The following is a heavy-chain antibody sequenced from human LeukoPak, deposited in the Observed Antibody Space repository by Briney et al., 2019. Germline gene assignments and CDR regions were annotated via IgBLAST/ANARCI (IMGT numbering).Heavy chain of an antibody. Sequence: NPSETLSLTCTVSGGSISSYYWSWIRQPPGKGLEWIGYIYYSGSTNYNPSLKSRVTISVDKSKNQFSLKLSSVTAADTAVYYCATDIAVAGTGGAFDIWGQGTMVTVSS. D-gene: IGHD6-19*01. J-gene: IGHJ3*02. CDR1: GGSISSYY. CDR2: IYYSGST. V-gene: IGHV4-59*12. CDR3: ATDIAVAGTGGAFDI.